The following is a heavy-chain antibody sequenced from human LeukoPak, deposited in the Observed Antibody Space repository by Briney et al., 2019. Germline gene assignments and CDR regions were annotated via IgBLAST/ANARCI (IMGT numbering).Heavy chain of an antibody. J-gene: IGHJ4*02. CDR2: ISGSGGST. D-gene: IGHD3-10*01. V-gene: IGHV3-23*01. CDR3: AREERDYGSGGDY. Sequence: PGGSLRLSCAASGFTFSSYAMSWVRQAPGKGLEWVSAISGSGGSTYYADSVKGRFTISRDNAKNSLYLQMNSLRAEDTAVYYCAREERDYGSGGDYWGQGTLVTVSS. CDR1: GFTFSSYA.